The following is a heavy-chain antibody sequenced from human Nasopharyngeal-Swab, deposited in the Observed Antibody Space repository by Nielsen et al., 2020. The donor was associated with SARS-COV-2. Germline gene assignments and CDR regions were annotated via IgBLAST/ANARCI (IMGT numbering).Heavy chain of an antibody. Sequence: ASVQVSCKASGYTFTGYYMHWVRQAPAQGLEWMGRINPNSGGTNYAQKFQGSVTMTRDTSISTAYMELSRLRSDDTAVYYCARDPTSVAGTGDYYYGMDVWGQGTTVTVSS. V-gene: IGHV1-2*06. CDR1: GYTFTGYY. D-gene: IGHD6-19*01. CDR3: ARDPTSVAGTGDYYYGMDV. CDR2: INPNSGGT. J-gene: IGHJ6*02.